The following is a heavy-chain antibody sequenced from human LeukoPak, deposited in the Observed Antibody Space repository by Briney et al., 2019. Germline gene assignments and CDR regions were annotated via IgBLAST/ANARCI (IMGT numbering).Heavy chain of an antibody. D-gene: IGHD3-16*01. CDR1: GYSFNSYW. CDR2: IYPGDSDT. J-gene: IGHJ2*01. V-gene: IGHV5-51*01. CDR3: ARHVSGSLSQCYFDL. Sequence: GESLKISCKGSGYSFNSYWIGWVRRMPGKSLDWMGIIYPGDSDTSYSPSFQGQVTISADKSISTAYLQWSSLKASDTAMYYCARHVSGSLSQCYFDLWSRGTLVTVSS.